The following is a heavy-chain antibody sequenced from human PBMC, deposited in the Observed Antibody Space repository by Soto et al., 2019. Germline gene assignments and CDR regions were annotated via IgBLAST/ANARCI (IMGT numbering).Heavy chain of an antibody. CDR2: IYYSGST. V-gene: IGHV4-31*03. Sequence: PSETLCLTCTVSGGSISSGGYYWSWIRQHPGKGLEWIGYIYYSGSTYYNPSLKSRVTISVDTSKNQFSLKLSSVTAADTAVYYCARTMVREYYFDYWGQGTLVTVSS. CDR3: ARTMVREYYFDY. J-gene: IGHJ4*02. D-gene: IGHD3-10*01. CDR1: GGSISSGGYY.